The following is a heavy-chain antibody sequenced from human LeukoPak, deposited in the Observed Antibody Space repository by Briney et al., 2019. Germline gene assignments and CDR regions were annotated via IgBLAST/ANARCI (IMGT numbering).Heavy chain of an antibody. J-gene: IGHJ4*02. D-gene: IGHD3-3*01. Sequence: ASVKVSCKASGYTFTSYGISWVRQAPGQGLEWMGWISAYNGNTNYAQKLQGRVTMTTDTSTSTAYMELRSLRSDDTAVYYCARGFYDFWSGYYIDYWGQGTLVTVSS. CDR3: ARGFYDFWSGYYIDY. CDR1: GYTFTSYG. V-gene: IGHV1-18*01. CDR2: ISAYNGNT.